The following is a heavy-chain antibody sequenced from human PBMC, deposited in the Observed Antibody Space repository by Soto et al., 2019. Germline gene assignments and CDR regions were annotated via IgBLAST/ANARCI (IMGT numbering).Heavy chain of an antibody. CDR2: ISAYNGNT. CDR3: ARLSSWYGDYYYGMDV. CDR1: GYSFTSYG. Sequence: ASVKVSCKACGYSFTSYGISWVRQAPGQGLEWMGWISAYNGNTKYAQKLQGRVTMTTDTSTSTAYMELRSLRSDDTGGYYCARLSSWYGDYYYGMDVWGQGTTVTVSS. V-gene: IGHV1-18*01. J-gene: IGHJ6*02. D-gene: IGHD6-13*01.